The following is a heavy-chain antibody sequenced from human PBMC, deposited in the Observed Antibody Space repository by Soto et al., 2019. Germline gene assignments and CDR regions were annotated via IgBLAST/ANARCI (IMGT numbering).Heavy chain of an antibody. CDR1: GYTFTSYG. Sequence: QVQLVQSGAEVKKPGASVKVSCKASGYTFTSYGISWVRQAPGQGVEWMGWVSAYNGNTNYAQKLQGRVTMTTDTSTSTAYMELRSLRSDDPAVFYCARTSENDYGDYVSWYFDLWGRGTLVTVSS. CDR2: VSAYNGNT. CDR3: ARTSENDYGDYVSWYFDL. V-gene: IGHV1-18*01. J-gene: IGHJ2*01. D-gene: IGHD4-17*01.